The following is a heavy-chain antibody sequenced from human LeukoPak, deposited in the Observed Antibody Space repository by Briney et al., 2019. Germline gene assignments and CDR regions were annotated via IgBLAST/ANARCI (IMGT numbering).Heavy chain of an antibody. D-gene: IGHD2-2*01. Sequence: GGSLRLSCAASGFTFSSYAMSWVRQAPGKGLEWVSAISGSGGSTYYADSVKGRFTISRDNSKNTLYLQMNSLRAEDTAVYYCVKARVVVGYMDVWGKGTTVTVSS. CDR3: VKARVVVGYMDV. J-gene: IGHJ6*03. V-gene: IGHV3-23*01. CDR2: ISGSGGST. CDR1: GFTFSSYA.